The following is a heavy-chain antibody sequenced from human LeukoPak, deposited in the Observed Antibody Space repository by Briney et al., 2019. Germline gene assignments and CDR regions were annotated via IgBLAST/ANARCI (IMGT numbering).Heavy chain of an antibody. Sequence: ASVKVSCKASGYTFTGYYMHWVRQAPGLGLEWMGWINPNSGGTNYAQKFQGRVTMTRDTSISTAYMELSRLRSDDTAVYYCARADIVATELGFWGQGTLVTVSS. CDR3: ARADIVATELGF. CDR2: INPNSGGT. J-gene: IGHJ4*02. D-gene: IGHD5-12*01. CDR1: GYTFTGYY. V-gene: IGHV1-2*02.